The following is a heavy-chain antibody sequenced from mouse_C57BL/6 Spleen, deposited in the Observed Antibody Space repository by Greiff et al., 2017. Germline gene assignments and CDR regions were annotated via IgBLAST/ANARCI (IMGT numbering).Heavy chain of an antibody. D-gene: IGHD2-5*01. CDR3: ARAGSNAWVAY. J-gene: IGHJ3*01. V-gene: IGHV1-9*01. Sequence: QVQLKESGAELMKPGASVKLSCKATGYTFTGYWIEWVKQRPGHGLEWIGEILPGSGSTNYNEKFKGKATFTADTSSNTAYMQLSSLTTEDSAIYDCARAGSNAWVAYWGQGTLVTVSA. CDR2: ILPGSGST. CDR1: GYTFTGYW.